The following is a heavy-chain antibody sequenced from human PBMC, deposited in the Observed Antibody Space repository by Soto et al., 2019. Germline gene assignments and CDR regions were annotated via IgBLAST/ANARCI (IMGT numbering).Heavy chain of an antibody. J-gene: IGHJ4*02. D-gene: IGHD3-3*01. CDR2: IVPNIGTV. V-gene: IGHV1-69*06. Sequence: SVKVSCKASGGTLSRFISYPINWVRQAPGQGLEWMGGIVPNIGTVNYAQKFQGRLTITADKSTGTAYMELSNLRSEDAALYYCARRDTSGFLRYFDNWGQGTLVTVSS. CDR1: GGTLSRFISYP. CDR3: ARRDTSGFLRYFDN.